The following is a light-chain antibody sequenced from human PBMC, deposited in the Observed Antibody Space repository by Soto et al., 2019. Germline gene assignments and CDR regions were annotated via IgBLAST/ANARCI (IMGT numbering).Light chain of an antibody. V-gene: IGLV2-23*01. J-gene: IGLJ3*02. CDR3: SSYAGSSTLV. Sequence: QSVLTQPASVSGSPGQSITISCTGTSNDIGNSNLVSWYQQHPDRAPKLLIYEDTKRPSGISDRFSGSKSGNTASLTISGLRAEDGAIYHCSSYAGSSTLVFGGGTKLTVL. CDR1: SNDIGNSNL. CDR2: EDT.